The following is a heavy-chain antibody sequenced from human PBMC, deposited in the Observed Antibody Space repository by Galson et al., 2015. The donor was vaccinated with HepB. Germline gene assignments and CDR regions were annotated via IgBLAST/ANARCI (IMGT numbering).Heavy chain of an antibody. Sequence: SVKVSCKASGYTFTSYAMNWVRQAPGQGLEWMGWINTNTGNPTYAQGFTGRFVSSLDTSVSTAYLQISSLKAEDTAVYYCAANYYSSSWADFDYWGQGTLVTVSS. CDR1: GYTFTSYA. CDR2: INTNTGNP. J-gene: IGHJ4*02. V-gene: IGHV7-4-1*02. CDR3: AANYYSSSWADFDY. D-gene: IGHD6-13*01.